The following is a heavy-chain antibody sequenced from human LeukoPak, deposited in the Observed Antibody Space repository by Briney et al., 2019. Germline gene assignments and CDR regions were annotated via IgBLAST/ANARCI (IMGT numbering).Heavy chain of an antibody. V-gene: IGHV3-20*04. J-gene: IGHJ6*03. CDR3: ARVGQLTPYYYYMDV. Sequence: PGGSLRLSCAAPGFTFDDSGMSWVRQAPRKGLEWGSGINWNGGSTGYADSVKGRFTISRDNAKNFLYLQMNSLRAEDTALYYCARVGQLTPYYYYMDVWGKGTTVTVSS. CDR2: INWNGGST. CDR1: GFTFDDSG. D-gene: IGHD6-13*01.